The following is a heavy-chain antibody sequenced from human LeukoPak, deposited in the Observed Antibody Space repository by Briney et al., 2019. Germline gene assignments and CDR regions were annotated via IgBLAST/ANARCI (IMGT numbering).Heavy chain of an antibody. J-gene: IGHJ5*02. CDR1: GYTFTSYY. CDR3: ARDNVPAALRGKWFNP. D-gene: IGHD2-2*01. V-gene: IGHV1-46*01. CDR2: INPSGGST. Sequence: ASVKVSCKASGYTFTSYYMHWVRQAPGQGLEWMGIINPSGGSTSYAQKFQGRVTMTRDISTSTVYMELSSLRSEDTAVYYCARDNVPAALRGKWFNPWGQGTLVTVSS.